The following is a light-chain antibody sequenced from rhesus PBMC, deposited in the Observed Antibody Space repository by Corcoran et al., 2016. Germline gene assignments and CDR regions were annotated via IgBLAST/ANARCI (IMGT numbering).Light chain of an antibody. Sequence: EIVLTQSPTSMAVSQGERVTISCTASSSVSTTYLHWYQQKPGVPPRLLVSRKSSLASGVPARFSGSGSGTSYTFAISSVEAEDAANYYCQQGNSFPPTFGQGTKVEIK. J-gene: IGKJ1*01. CDR3: QQGNSFPPT. CDR2: RKS. CDR1: SSVSTT. V-gene: IGKV3-17*03.